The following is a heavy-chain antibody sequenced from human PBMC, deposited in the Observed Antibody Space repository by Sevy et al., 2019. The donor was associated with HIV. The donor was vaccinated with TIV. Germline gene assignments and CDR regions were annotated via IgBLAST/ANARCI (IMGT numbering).Heavy chain of an antibody. CDR2: IKQDGSEK. V-gene: IGHV3-7*01. CDR3: ASDWKMTTVVKVFDY. J-gene: IGHJ4*02. CDR1: GFTFSSYW. D-gene: IGHD4-17*01. Sequence: GGSLRLSCAASGFTFSSYWMSWVRQAPGKGLEWVANIKQDGSEKYYVDSVKGRFTISRDNAKNSLYLQMNSLRAEDTAVYYCASDWKMTTVVKVFDYWGQGTLVTVSS.